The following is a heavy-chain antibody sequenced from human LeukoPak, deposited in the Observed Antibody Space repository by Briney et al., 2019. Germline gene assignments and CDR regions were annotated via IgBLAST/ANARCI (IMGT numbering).Heavy chain of an antibody. CDR1: GFIFSSYS. V-gene: IGHV3-21*01. Sequence: PGVSLRLSCATSGFIFSSYSMNWVRQAPGKGREWVLSINSSSSYIYHADSVKGRFTISRDNAKNSLLLQMNSRRGEDKTMSYCSRLAAAGTGFYGMDVWGKGTPVTVSS. D-gene: IGHD6-13*01. CDR2: INSSSSYI. J-gene: IGHJ6*04. CDR3: SRLAAAGTGFYGMDV.